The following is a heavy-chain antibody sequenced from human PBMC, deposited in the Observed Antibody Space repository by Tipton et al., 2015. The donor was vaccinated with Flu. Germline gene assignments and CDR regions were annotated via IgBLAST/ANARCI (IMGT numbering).Heavy chain of an antibody. CDR3: ARGRDNAFDV. Sequence: TLFLTCAISGDNVSTFGAAWNWIRQSPSRGLEWLGRAYSRFKWNFDYAESVRSRLTINVDTFKNQISLQLSSVTPEDTSVYFCARGRDNAFDVWGQGTKVIVSS. CDR2: AYSRFKWNF. J-gene: IGHJ3*01. D-gene: IGHD1-14*01. CDR1: GDNVSTFGAA. V-gene: IGHV6-1*01.